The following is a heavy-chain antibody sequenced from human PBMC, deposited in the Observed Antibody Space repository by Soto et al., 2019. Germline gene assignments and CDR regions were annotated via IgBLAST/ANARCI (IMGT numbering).Heavy chain of an antibody. D-gene: IGHD5-12*01. J-gene: IGHJ6*02. CDR1: GGSFSGYY. CDR2: INHSGST. V-gene: IGHV4-34*01. Sequence: SETLSLTCAVYGGSFSGYYWSWIRQPPGKGLEWIGEINHSGSTNYNPSLKSRVTISVDTSKNQSSLKLSSVTAADTAVYYCARGVRLAKYYYYGMDVWGQGTTVTGSS. CDR3: ARGVRLAKYYYYGMDV.